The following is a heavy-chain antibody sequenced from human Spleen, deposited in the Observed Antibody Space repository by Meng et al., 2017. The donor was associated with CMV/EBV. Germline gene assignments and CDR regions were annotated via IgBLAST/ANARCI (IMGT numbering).Heavy chain of an antibody. CDR1: GFIFSSQG. Sequence: GGSLRLSCAASGFIFSSQGMHWVRQTPGKGLEWVAVIWYDGSYKYYADSVKGRFTISRDNSKNTLYLQMNSLGAEDTAVYYCAKDPGPRLPWYYFDYWGQGTLVTVS. CDR3: AKDPGPRLPWYYFDY. CDR2: IWYDGSYK. J-gene: IGHJ4*02. V-gene: IGHV3-30*02. D-gene: IGHD1/OR15-1a*01.